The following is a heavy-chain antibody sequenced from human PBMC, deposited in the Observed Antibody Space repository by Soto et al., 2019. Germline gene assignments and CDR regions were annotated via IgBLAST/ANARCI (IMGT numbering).Heavy chain of an antibody. CDR2: INHSGSA. CDR1: GGSVSSSQW. D-gene: IGHD5-18*01. Sequence: NPSETLSLTCAVSGGSVSSSQWWTWVRQAPGKGLQWIGQINHSGSANYNPSLKSRVTISVHTSSSQFSLELSSVTAADTAVYYCARASSTRGYSYGYWFDPWGQGTLVTVSS. J-gene: IGHJ5*02. V-gene: IGHV4-4*02. CDR3: ARASSTRGYSYGYWFDP.